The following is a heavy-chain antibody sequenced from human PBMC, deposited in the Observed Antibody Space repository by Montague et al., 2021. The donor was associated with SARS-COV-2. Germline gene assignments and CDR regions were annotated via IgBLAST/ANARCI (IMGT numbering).Heavy chain of an antibody. D-gene: IGHD5-12*01. J-gene: IGHJ6*02. CDR1: GGSFSGYY. Sequence: SETLSLTCAVYGGSFSGYYWSWIRQPPGKGLEWIGEINHSGSTNYNPSLKSRVTISVDTSKNQFSLKLSSVTAADTAVYYCARNTEWLLWEDYYYYGMDVWGQGTTVTVSS. CDR3: ARNTEWLLWEDYYYYGMDV. V-gene: IGHV4-34*01. CDR2: INHSGST.